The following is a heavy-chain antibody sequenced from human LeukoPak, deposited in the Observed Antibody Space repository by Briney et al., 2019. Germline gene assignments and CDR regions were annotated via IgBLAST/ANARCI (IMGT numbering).Heavy chain of an antibody. CDR1: GYSISSGYY. J-gene: IGHJ5*02. D-gene: IGHD6-19*01. CDR3: ATRGIAVAGTENWFDP. CDR2: IYHSGST. V-gene: IGHV4-38-2*02. Sequence: SETLSLTCTVSGYSISSGYYWGWIRQPPGKGLEWIGSIYHSGSTYYNPSLKSRVTISVDTSKNQFSLKLSSVTAADTAVYYCATRGIAVAGTENWFDPWGQGTLVTVSS.